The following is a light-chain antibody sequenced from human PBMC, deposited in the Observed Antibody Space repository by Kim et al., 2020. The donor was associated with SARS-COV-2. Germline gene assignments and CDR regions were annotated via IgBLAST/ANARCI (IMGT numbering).Light chain of an antibody. CDR1: SSNSVSNY. V-gene: IGLV1-51*01. Sequence: GQKVTISSSRSSSNSVSNYVAWYHQLTGTAPKLLIYDDKKRPSGSPERFSGSKTGTSTTLFITGLQTGDEADYYCATSHNSLDTVVFGGGTQLTVL. J-gene: IGLJ3*02. CDR3: ATSHNSLDTVV. CDR2: DDK.